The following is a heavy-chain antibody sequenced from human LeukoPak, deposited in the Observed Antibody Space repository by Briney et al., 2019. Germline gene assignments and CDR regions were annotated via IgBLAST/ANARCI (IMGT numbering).Heavy chain of an antibody. J-gene: IGHJ4*02. CDR2: IYYDVST. CDR1: GGSINSSTFY. D-gene: IGHD1-26*01. V-gene: IGHV4-39*01. Sequence: SETLSLTCTVSGGSINSSTFYWGWIRQPPGKGLEWIGSIYYDVSTYYNPSLKSRVTISVDTSKNQFSLKLTSVTAADTAVYFCARRSDSGSDDGEDYFDYWGQGTLVTVSS. CDR3: ARRSDSGSDDGEDYFDY.